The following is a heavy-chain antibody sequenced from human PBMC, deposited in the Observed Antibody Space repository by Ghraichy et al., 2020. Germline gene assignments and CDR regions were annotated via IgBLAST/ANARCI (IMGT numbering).Heavy chain of an antibody. CDR2: INHSGST. CDR1: GGSFSGYY. Sequence: SETLSLTCAVYGGSFSGYYWSWIRQPPGKGLEWIGEINHSGSTNYNPSLKSRVTISVDTSKNQFSLKLSSVTAADTAVYYCARGYSNYAYWGQGTLVTVSS. CDR3: ARGYSNYAY. J-gene: IGHJ4*02. V-gene: IGHV4-34*01. D-gene: IGHD4-11*01.